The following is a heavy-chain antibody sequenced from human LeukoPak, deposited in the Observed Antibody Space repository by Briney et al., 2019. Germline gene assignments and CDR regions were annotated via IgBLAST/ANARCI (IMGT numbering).Heavy chain of an antibody. V-gene: IGHV3-48*01. CDR1: GFTFSDYS. CDR3: ARDTLGGSGYLSDY. D-gene: IGHD3-22*01. CDR2: ISGSYSTI. Sequence: GGSLRLSCAASGFTFSDYSMNWVRQAPGKGLEWVSYISGSYSTIYYADSVKGRFTVSRDNAKTSLYLQMNSLRAEDTAVYYCARDTLGGSGYLSDYWGQGTLVTVSS. J-gene: IGHJ4*02.